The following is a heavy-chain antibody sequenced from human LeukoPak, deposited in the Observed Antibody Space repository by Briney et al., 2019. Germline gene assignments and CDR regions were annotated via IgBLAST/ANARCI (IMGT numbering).Heavy chain of an antibody. CDR3: VYSSSWMRFDP. V-gene: IGHV4-59*01. Sequence: SETLSLTCTVSGGSISSYYWSWIRQPPGKGLEWIGYIYYSGSTNYNPSLKSRVTISVDTSKNQFSLKLSSVTAADTAVYYCVYSSSWMRFDPWGQGTLVTVSS. CDR1: GGSISSYY. J-gene: IGHJ5*02. CDR2: IYYSGST. D-gene: IGHD6-13*01.